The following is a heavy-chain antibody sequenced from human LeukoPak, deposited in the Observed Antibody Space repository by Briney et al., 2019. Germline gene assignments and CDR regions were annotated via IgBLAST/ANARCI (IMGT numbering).Heavy chain of an antibody. CDR3: ARHASGSYNNFQH. CDR2: IYYSGHT. CDR1: GDSISSSTYY. Sequence: SETLSLTCTVSGDSISSSTYYWGWFRHPPGKGLGWIGSIYYSGHTYYNPSLKSRVTISLDTSKTQFSLNLISVTAADTAVYYCARHASGSYNNFQHWGQGTLVTVSS. V-gene: IGHV4-39*01. J-gene: IGHJ1*01. D-gene: IGHD1-26*01.